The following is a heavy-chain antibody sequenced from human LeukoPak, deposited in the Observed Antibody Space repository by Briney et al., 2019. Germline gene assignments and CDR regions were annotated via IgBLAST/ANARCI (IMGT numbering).Heavy chain of an antibody. CDR2: ISYDGSNT. CDR1: GFTFSTYG. Sequence: GGSLRLSCAASGFTFSTYGMHWVRQAPGKGLEWVAVISYDGSNTYYADPVKGRFTISRDNSKNTLSLQMNSLTAEDTAVYHCAKGIRRNLGWFDPWGQGTLVTVSS. V-gene: IGHV3-30*18. J-gene: IGHJ5*02. D-gene: IGHD3-16*01. CDR3: AKGIRRNLGWFDP.